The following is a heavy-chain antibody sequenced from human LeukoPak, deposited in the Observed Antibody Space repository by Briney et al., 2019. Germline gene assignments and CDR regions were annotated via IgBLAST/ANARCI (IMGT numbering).Heavy chain of an antibody. V-gene: IGHV3-23*01. D-gene: IGHD2-15*01. CDR3: ARDFSDVGYCSGGSCYWDY. Sequence: PGGSLRLSCAASGFTFSSYAMSWVRQAPGKGLEWVSAISGSGGSTYYADSVKGRFTISRDNAKNSLFLQMNSLRAEDTAVYYCARDFSDVGYCSGGSCYWDYWGQGTLVTVSS. CDR1: GFTFSSYA. J-gene: IGHJ4*02. CDR2: ISGSGGST.